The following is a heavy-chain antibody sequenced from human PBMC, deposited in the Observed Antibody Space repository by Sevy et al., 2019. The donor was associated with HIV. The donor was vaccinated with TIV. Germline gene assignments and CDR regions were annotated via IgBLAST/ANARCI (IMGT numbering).Heavy chain of an antibody. CDR3: AKVGSVPDYYDSSGYYYDY. CDR2: ISGSGGST. J-gene: IGHJ4*02. Sequence: GGSLRLSCAASGFTFSSYAMSWVRQAPGKGLEWVSAISGSGGSTYYADSVKGRFTISRDNSKNTRYLQMNSLRAEDTAVDYCAKVGSVPDYYDSSGYYYDYWGQGTLVTVSS. D-gene: IGHD3-22*01. V-gene: IGHV3-23*01. CDR1: GFTFSSYA.